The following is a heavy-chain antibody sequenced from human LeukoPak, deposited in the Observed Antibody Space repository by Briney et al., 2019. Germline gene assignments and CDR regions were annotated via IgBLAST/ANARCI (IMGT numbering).Heavy chain of an antibody. CDR1: GFTFSSYS. V-gene: IGHV3-21*01. CDR3: ARVGKQQPSRYFDY. Sequence: GGSLRLSCAASGFTFSSYSMNWVRQAPGKGLEWVSSISSSSSYIYYADSVKGRFTISRDNAENSLYLQMNSLRAEDTAVYYCARVGKQQPSRYFDYWGQGTLVTVSS. D-gene: IGHD6-13*01. J-gene: IGHJ4*02. CDR2: ISSSSSYI.